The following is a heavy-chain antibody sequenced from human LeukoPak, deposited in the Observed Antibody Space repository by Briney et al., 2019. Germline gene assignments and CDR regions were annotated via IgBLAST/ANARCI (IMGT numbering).Heavy chain of an antibody. D-gene: IGHD3-10*01. CDR1: GGSISSGSYY. J-gene: IGHJ4*02. V-gene: IGHV4-61*02. Sequence: KPSQTLSLTCTVSGGSISSGSYYWSWIRQPAGKGLEWIGRIYTSGSSNYNPSLKSRVTISVDTSKNQFSLNLRSVTAADTAVYYCGSLHQVRGLTVFDHWGQGTLVTVSS. CDR3: GSLHQVRGLTVFDH. CDR2: IYTSGSS.